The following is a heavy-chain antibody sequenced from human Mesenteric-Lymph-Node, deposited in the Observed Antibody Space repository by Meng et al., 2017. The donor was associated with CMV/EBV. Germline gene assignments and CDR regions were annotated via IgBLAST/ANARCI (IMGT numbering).Heavy chain of an antibody. V-gene: IGHV3-21*01. CDR1: GFTFSSYS. CDR3: ARADIVVVPAASYYYYGMDV. J-gene: IGHJ6*02. CDR2: ISISSSYM. Sequence: GESLKISCAASGFTFSSYSMNWVRQAPGKGLEWVSSISISSSYMYYADSVKGRFTISRDNAKKSLYLQMDSLRAEDTAVYYCARADIVVVPAASYYYYGMDVWGQGTTVTVSS. D-gene: IGHD2-2*01.